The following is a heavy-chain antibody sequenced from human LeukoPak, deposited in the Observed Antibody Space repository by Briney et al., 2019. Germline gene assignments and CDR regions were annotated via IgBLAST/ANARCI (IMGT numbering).Heavy chain of an antibody. V-gene: IGHV3-23*01. J-gene: IGHJ4*02. D-gene: IGHD5-18*01. Sequence: QPGGSLRLSCAASGFTFNYYALSWVRQAPGKGLEWVSAISGSGGNTFYADSVKGRFSISRDNSRNTLYLEMNSLRADDTAVYYCAKFRGYSHGFVRRTTDFDYWGQGTLVTVSS. CDR2: ISGSGGNT. CDR3: AKFRGYSHGFVRRTTDFDY. CDR1: GFTFNYYA.